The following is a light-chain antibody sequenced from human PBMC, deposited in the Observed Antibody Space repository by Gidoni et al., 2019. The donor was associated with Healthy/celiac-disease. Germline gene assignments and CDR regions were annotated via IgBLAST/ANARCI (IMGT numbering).Light chain of an antibody. CDR3: MQALQTPRT. J-gene: IGKJ1*01. CDR1: QSLLHSNGYNY. CDR2: LGS. V-gene: IGKV2-28*01. Sequence: DIVMTQSPLSLPVTPEEPASISCRSSQSLLHSNGYNYLDWYLQKPGQSPQLLIYLGSNRASGVPDRFSGSGSGTDFTLKISRVEAEDVGVYYCMQALQTPRTFXXXTKVEIK.